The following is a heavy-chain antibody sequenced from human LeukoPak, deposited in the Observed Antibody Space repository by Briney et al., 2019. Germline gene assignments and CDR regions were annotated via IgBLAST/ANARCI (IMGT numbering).Heavy chain of an antibody. CDR1: GGSISSYY. J-gene: IGHJ4*02. CDR2: IYTSGST. V-gene: IGHV4-4*09. D-gene: IGHD6-6*01. CDR3: ARKDGDY. Sequence: SETLSLTCTVSGGSISSYYWSWIRQPPGKGLEWIGYIYTSGSTNYNPSLKSRVTISVDTSKNQFSLKLSSVTAADTAMYYCARKDGDYWGQGTLVTVSS.